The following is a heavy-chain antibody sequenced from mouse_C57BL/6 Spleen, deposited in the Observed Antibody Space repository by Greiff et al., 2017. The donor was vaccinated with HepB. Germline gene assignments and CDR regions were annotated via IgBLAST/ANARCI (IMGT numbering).Heavy chain of an antibody. V-gene: IGHV5-4*01. Sequence: EVQRVESGGGLVKPGGSLKLSCAASGFTFSSYAMSWVRQTPEKRLEWVATISDGGSYTYYPDNVKGRFTISRDNAKNNLYLQMSHLKSEDTAMYYCARDTLDGFDVWGTGTTVTVSS. D-gene: IGHD2-3*01. J-gene: IGHJ1*03. CDR1: GFTFSSYA. CDR3: ARDTLDGFDV. CDR2: ISDGGSYT.